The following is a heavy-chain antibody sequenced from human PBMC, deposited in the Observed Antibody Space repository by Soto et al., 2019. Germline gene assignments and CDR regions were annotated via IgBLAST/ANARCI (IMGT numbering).Heavy chain of an antibody. CDR3: ARVGDGYLWPYFDY. CDR1: GGTFSSYA. CDR2: IIPIFGTA. D-gene: IGHD5-12*01. V-gene: IGHV1-69*12. J-gene: IGHJ4*02. Sequence: QVQLVQSGAEVKKPGSSVKVSCKASGGTFSSYAISWVRQAPGQGLEWMGGIIPIFGTANYAQKFQGRVTITADESTSTAYMELDSLRSEDTAVYYCARVGDGYLWPYFDYWGQGTLVTVSS.